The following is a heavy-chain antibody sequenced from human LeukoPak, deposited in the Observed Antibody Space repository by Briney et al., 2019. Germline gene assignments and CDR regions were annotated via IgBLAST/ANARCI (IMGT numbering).Heavy chain of an antibody. J-gene: IGHJ6*02. D-gene: IGHD6-13*01. CDR3: ARDRAAAGSYYYYGMDV. CDR1: GFTFSDYY. CDR2: ISSSGSTI. Sequence: PGGSLRLSCAASGFTFSDYYMSWLRQAPGKGLEWVSYISSSGSTIYYADSVKGRFTISRDNAKNSLYLQMNSLRAEDTAVYYCARDRAAAGSYYYYGMDVWGQGTTVTVSS. V-gene: IGHV3-11*01.